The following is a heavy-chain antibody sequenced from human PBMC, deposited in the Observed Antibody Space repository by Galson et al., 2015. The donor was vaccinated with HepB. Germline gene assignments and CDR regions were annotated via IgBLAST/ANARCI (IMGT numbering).Heavy chain of an antibody. CDR3: ARDIGYNWFDP. V-gene: IGHV3-48*01. J-gene: IGHJ5*02. D-gene: IGHD1-26*01. CDR1: GFTFSRYS. Sequence: SLRLSCAASGFTFSRYSMNWVRQAPGKGLEWVSYISSSSSTIYYADSVKGRFTISRDNAKNSLYLQMNSLRAEDTAVYYCARDIGYNWFDPWGQGTLVTVSS. CDR2: ISSSSSTI.